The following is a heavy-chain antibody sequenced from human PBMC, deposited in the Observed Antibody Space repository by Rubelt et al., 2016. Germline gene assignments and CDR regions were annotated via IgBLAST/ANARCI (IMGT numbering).Heavy chain of an antibody. CDR3: ARDHSSGWYLEGFFDY. V-gene: IGHV4-39*07. CDR2: IYYSGST. CDR1: GGSISSSSYY. D-gene: IGHD6-19*01. J-gene: IGHJ4*02. Sequence: QLQLQESGPGLVKPSETLSLTCTCSGGSISSSSYYWGWIRRPPGKGLEWIGMIYYSGSTYYNPSLKSRVTISVDTSKTQFSLKRSSVTAADTAVYYCARDHSSGWYLEGFFDYWGQGTLVTVSS.